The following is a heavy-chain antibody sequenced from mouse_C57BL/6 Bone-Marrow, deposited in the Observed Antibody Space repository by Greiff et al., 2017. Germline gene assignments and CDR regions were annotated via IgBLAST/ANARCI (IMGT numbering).Heavy chain of an antibody. D-gene: IGHD1-1*01. CDR1: GFTFSNYW. CDR3: TGRRDYCGSSYVGAWFAY. V-gene: IGHV6-3*01. J-gene: IGHJ3*01. CDR2: IRLKSDNYAT. Sequence: DVQLQESGGGLVQPGGSMKLSCVASGFTFSNYWMNWVRQSPEKGLEWVAQIRLKSDNYATHYAESVKGRFTISRDDSKSSVYLQMNNLRAEDTGIYYCTGRRDYCGSSYVGAWFAYWGQGTLVTVSA.